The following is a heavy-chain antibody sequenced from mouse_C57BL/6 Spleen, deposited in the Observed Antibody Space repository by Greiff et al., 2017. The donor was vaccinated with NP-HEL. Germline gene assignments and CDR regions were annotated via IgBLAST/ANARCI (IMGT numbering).Heavy chain of an antibody. CDR1: VYTFTSYG. V-gene: IGHV1-81*01. CDR3: ARTGQLRLRYAMDY. CDR2: IYPRSGNT. Sequence: QVQLQQSGAELARPGASVKLSCKASVYTFTSYGISWVKQRTGQGLEWIGEIYPRSGNTYYNEKFKGKATLTADKSSSTAYMELRSLTSEDSAVYFCARTGQLRLRYAMDYWGQGTSVTVSS. J-gene: IGHJ4*01. D-gene: IGHD3-2*02.